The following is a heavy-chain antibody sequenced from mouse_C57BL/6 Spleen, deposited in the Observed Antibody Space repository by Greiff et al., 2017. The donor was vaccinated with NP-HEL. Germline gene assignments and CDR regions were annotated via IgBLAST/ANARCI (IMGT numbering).Heavy chain of an antibody. CDR3: VRDYYGSSSFDY. CDR1: GFSFNTYA. D-gene: IGHD1-1*01. J-gene: IGHJ2*01. CDR2: IRSKSNNYAT. Sequence: EVQRVESGGGLVQPKGSLKLSCAASGFSFNTYAMNWVRQAPGKGVEWVARIRSKSNNYATYYADSVKDRFTISRDDSESMLYLQMNNLKTEDTAMYYCVRDYYGSSSFDYWGQGTTLTVSS. V-gene: IGHV10-1*01.